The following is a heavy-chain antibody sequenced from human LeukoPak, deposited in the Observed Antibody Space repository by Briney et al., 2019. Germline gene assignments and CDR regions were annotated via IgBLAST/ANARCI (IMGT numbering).Heavy chain of an antibody. CDR3: AAGYNSGKFDY. CDR2: IIPIFGTA. V-gene: IGHV1-69*13. J-gene: IGHJ4*02. D-gene: IGHD1-1*01. Sequence: SVKVSCKASGGTFRNYVITWVRQAPGQGLEWMGGIIPIFGTANYAQKFQDRVTITADESTNTVNMELSSLRSYDTALYYCAAGYNSGKFDYWGQGALVTVSS. CDR1: GGTFRNYV.